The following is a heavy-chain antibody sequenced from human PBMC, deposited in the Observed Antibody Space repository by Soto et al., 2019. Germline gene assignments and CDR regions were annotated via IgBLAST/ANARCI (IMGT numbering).Heavy chain of an antibody. CDR1: GGSINTFY. CDR2: IFSSGST. CDR3: AREGSYSAYNFAHGIQLWYSDF. V-gene: IGHV4-4*07. D-gene: IGHD5-12*01. Sequence: PSETLSLTCTVSGGSINTFYWSWVRQPAGKGLEWIGRIFSSGSTSFNPSLESRVAMSVDTSKNHFSLNLSSVTAADMAVYYCAREGSYSAYNFAHGIQLWYSDFWGQAALVPVSS. J-gene: IGHJ4*02.